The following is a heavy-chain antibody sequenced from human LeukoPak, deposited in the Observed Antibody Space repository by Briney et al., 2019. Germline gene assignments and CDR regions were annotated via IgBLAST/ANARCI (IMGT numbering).Heavy chain of an antibody. CDR3: AISYYDTSGPFDY. Sequence: GGSLRLSCAASGVTFSTYGMHWVRQAPGKGLERGAFIRYDGRNKYYADSVKGPVTISRDKSKNTLCLQMNSLRAEDTAVYYCAISYYDTSGPFDYWGQGTLVTVSS. D-gene: IGHD3-22*01. CDR1: GVTFSTYG. V-gene: IGHV3-30*02. J-gene: IGHJ4*02. CDR2: IRYDGRNK.